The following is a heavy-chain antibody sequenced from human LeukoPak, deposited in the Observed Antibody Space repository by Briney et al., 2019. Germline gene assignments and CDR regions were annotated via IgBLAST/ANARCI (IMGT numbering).Heavy chain of an antibody. V-gene: IGHV4-31*03. CDR3: ARDKGDYLDY. CDR1: GGSISSGGYY. Sequence: PSETLSLTCTVSGGSISSGGYYWSWIRQHPGKGLEWFGYIYYSGSTYYNPSLKSRVTISVDTSKNQFSLKLSSVTAADTAVYYCARDKGDYLDYWGQGTLVTVSS. CDR2: IYYSGST. J-gene: IGHJ4*02.